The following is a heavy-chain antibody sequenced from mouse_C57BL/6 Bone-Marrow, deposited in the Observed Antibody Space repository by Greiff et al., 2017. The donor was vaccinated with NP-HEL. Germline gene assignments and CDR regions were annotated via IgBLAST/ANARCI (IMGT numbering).Heavy chain of an antibody. D-gene: IGHD1-1*01. V-gene: IGHV6-3*01. J-gene: IGHJ3*01. Sequence: EVKLQESGGGLVQPGGSMKLSCVASGFTFSNYWMNWVRQSPEKGLEWVAQIRLKSDNYATHYAESVKGRFTISRDDSKSSVYLQLNNLRAEDTGIYYCTPHYYGSSYDAYWGQGTLVTVSA. CDR3: TPHYYGSSYDAY. CDR1: GFTFSNYW. CDR2: IRLKSDNYAT.